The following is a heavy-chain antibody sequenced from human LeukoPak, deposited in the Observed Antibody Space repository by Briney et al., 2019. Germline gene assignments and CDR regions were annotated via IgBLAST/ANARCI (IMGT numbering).Heavy chain of an antibody. J-gene: IGHJ4*02. V-gene: IGHV3-23*01. D-gene: IGHD1-26*01. Sequence: GGSLRLSCAASGFTFSSYAMSWVRQAPGKGLEWVSAISGSGGSTYYADSVKGRFTISRDNSKNTLYLQMNSLRAEDTTVYYCAKDGPWGSYSPGDYWGQGTLVTVSS. CDR2: ISGSGGST. CDR3: AKDGPWGSYSPGDY. CDR1: GFTFSSYA.